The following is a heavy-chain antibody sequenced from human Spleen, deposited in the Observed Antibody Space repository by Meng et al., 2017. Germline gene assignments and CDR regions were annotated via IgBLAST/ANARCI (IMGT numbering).Heavy chain of an antibody. CDR2: INHSGST. CDR1: GGSFSGYY. Sequence: SETLSLTCAVYGGSFSGYYWSWIRQPPGKGLEWIGEINHSGSTNYNPSLKSRVTISVDTSKNQFSLKLSSVTAADTAVYFCARLYSSRWNAAEYLQHWGQGTLVTVSS. V-gene: IGHV4-34*01. CDR3: ARLYSSRWNAAEYLQH. J-gene: IGHJ1*01. D-gene: IGHD6-13*01.